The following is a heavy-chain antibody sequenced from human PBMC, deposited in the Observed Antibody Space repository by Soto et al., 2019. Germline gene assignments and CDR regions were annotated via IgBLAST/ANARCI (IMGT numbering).Heavy chain of an antibody. J-gene: IGHJ6*02. CDR1: GYTFSSSY. Sequence: QVQLVQSGAEVKKTGASVKISCKASGYTFSSSYIHWVRQAPGQGLEWMGLINPSGFSTDYAQTFQGRVTVTRDTSTSTVYMELSSLRSEDTVVYYCASGGYTYGFSAMDVWGPGTTVAVSS. CDR2: INPSGFST. CDR3: ASGGYTYGFSAMDV. D-gene: IGHD5-18*01. V-gene: IGHV1-46*01.